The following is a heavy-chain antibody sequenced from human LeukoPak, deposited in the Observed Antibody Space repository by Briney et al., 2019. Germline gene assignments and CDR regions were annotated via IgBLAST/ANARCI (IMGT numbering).Heavy chain of an antibody. CDR3: AKEGYDFWSGYWDY. CDR2: ISGSGGST. CDR1: KISLNDYS. D-gene: IGHD3-3*01. J-gene: IGHJ4*02. Sequence: GGSLRLSCTASKISLNDYSMSWIRQAPGKGLEWVSAISGSGGSTYYADSVKGRFTISRDNSKNTLYLQMNSLRAEDTAVYYCAKEGYDFWSGYWDYWGQGTLVTVSS. V-gene: IGHV3-23*01.